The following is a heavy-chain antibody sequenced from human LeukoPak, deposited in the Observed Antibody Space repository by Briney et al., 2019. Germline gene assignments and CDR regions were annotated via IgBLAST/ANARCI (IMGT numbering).Heavy chain of an antibody. CDR1: GGSISSGDYY. V-gene: IGHV4-30-4*08. D-gene: IGHD2-2*01. J-gene: IGHJ4*02. CDR3: ARTPLGSDIVVVPAADY. CDR2: IYYSGST. Sequence: SETLSLTCTVSGGSISSGDYYWSWIRQPPGRGLEWIGYIYYSGSTYYNPSLKSRVTILVDTSKNQFSLKLSSVTAADTAVYYCARTPLGSDIVVVPAADYWGQGTLVTVSS.